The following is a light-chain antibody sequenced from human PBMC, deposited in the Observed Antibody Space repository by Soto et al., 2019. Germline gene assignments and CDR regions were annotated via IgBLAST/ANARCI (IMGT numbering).Light chain of an antibody. Sequence: DVQMTQSPFSLSASVGDRVTITCRASQGIRNVGWFQQKPGEAPKRLIYATSNLESGVPSRFSGSGSGTEFTLTISSLQPEDFATYFCLQHSTYPYTFGQGTKLDIK. V-gene: IGKV1-17*01. CDR1: QGIRN. J-gene: IGKJ2*01. CDR3: LQHSTYPYT. CDR2: ATS.